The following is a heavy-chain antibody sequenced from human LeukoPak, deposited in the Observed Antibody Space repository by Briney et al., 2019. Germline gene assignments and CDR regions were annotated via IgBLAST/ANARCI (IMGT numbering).Heavy chain of an antibody. J-gene: IGHJ5*02. D-gene: IGHD3-10*01. CDR2: ISGSGGST. CDR1: GFTFSSYA. CDR3: AKDQEKDHYYGSGSGS. V-gene: IGHV3-23*01. Sequence: GGSLRLSCAASGFTFSSYAMSWVRQAPGKGLEWVSAISGSGGSTYYADSVKGRFTISRDNSKNTLYLHMNSLRAEDTAVYYCAKDQEKDHYYGSGSGSWGQGTLVTVSS.